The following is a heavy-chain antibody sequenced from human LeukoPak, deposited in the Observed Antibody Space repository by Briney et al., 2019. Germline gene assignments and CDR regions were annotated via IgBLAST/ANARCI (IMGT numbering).Heavy chain of an antibody. D-gene: IGHD3-10*01. J-gene: IGHJ4*02. Sequence: GGSLRLSCAASGFTFSSYSMNWVRQAPGKGLEWVSSISSSSSYIYYADSVKGRFTISRDNAKNSLYLQMNSLRAKDTAVYYCATQPKLLWFGELFEGFDYWGQGTLVTVSS. CDR2: ISSSSSYI. CDR3: ATQPKLLWFGELFEGFDY. CDR1: GFTFSSYS. V-gene: IGHV3-21*01.